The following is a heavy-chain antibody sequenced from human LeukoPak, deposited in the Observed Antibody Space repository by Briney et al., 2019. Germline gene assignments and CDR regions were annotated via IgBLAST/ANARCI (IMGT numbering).Heavy chain of an antibody. D-gene: IGHD3-22*01. CDR3: AKDPYYYDSSGYYYPGYFDY. CDR2: ISGSGGST. J-gene: IGHJ4*02. Sequence: GGSLRLSCAASGFTFSSYAMSWVRQAPGKGLEWVSAISGSGGSTYYADSVKGRFTISRDNSKSTLYLQMNSLRAEDTAVYYCAKDPYYYDSSGYYYPGYFDYWGQRTLVTVSS. CDR1: GFTFSSYA. V-gene: IGHV3-23*01.